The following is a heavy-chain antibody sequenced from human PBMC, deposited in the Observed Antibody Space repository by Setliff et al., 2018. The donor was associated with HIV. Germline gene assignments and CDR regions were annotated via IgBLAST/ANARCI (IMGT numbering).Heavy chain of an antibody. CDR1: GASISSSSHH. D-gene: IGHD1-26*01. V-gene: IGHV4-39*01. J-gene: IGHJ6*03. CDR2: IYYTGST. CDR3: ARIVRWELVATSTFFYYYMDV. Sequence: SETLSLTCTVSGASISSSSHHWAWIRQPPGKGLEYIGNIYYTGSTHHNPSLESRVATSVDTSKNQFSLKLSSVTAADTAVYYCARIVRWELVATSTFFYYYMDVWGEGTTVTVSS.